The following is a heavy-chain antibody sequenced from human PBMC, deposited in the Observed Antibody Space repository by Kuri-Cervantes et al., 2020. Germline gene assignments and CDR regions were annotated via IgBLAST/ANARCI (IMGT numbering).Heavy chain of an antibody. CDR3: AREMYYYDSSGYYPAYAFDI. CDR1: GGPISSYY. Sequence: GSLRLSCTVPGGPISSYYWIWIRQPPGKGLDWIWYIYYSGSTNYNPSLKSRVTISGDKSKNQFSLKLSSVTAADTAVYYCAREMYYYDSSGYYPAYAFDIWGQGTMVTVSS. CDR2: IYYSGST. J-gene: IGHJ3*02. V-gene: IGHV4-59*12. D-gene: IGHD3-22*01.